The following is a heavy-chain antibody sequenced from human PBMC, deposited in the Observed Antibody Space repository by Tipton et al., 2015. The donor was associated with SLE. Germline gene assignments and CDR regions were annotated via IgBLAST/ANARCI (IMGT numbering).Heavy chain of an antibody. D-gene: IGHD1-1*01. CDR1: GDSITSSSYY. CDR2: VYYTGNT. V-gene: IGHV4-39*07. CDR3: SRGVGRAKWYNRYYMDV. J-gene: IGHJ6*03. Sequence: TLSLTCTVSGDSITSSSYYWGWIRQPPGKGLEWVGTVYYTGNTFYNPSLKSRVTISVDTSKNQFSLNLSSVTAADTAVYYCSRGVGRAKWYNRYYMDVWGKGTTVIVSS.